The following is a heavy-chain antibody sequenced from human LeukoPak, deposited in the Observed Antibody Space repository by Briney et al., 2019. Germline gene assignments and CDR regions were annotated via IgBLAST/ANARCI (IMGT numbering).Heavy chain of an antibody. V-gene: IGHV3-9*01. CDR1: GFSFDDYA. CDR3: AKDIGITFGDYGSPTAFDY. CDR2: ISWNSGSI. J-gene: IGHJ4*02. Sequence: SGSSLTLAWAVSGFSFDDYATQCARPAPGEGLGWGSCISWNSGSIGYADSVKGRFTISRDNAKNSLYLQMNSLRAEDTALYYCAKDIGITFGDYGSPTAFDYWGQGTLVTVSS. D-gene: IGHD4-17*01.